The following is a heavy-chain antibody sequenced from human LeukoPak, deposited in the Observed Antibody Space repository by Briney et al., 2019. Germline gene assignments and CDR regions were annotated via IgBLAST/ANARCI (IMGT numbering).Heavy chain of an antibody. CDR2: FDPEDGET. J-gene: IGHJ5*02. V-gene: IGHV1-24*01. CDR3: ARSGIGYFDWYPDWFDP. Sequence: ASVKVSCRVSGYTLTELSMHWVRQAPGKGLEWMGGFDPEDGETIYAQKFQGRVTMTTDTSTSTAYMELRSLRSDDTAVYYCARSGIGYFDWYPDWFDPWGQGTLVTVSS. D-gene: IGHD3-9*01. CDR1: GYTLTELS.